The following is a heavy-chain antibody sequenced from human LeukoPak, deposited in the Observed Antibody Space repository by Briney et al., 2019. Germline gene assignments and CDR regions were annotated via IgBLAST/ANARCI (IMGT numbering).Heavy chain of an antibody. CDR1: GFTFSSYG. CDR3: AKESYDSSRYYWLY. Sequence: PGGSLRLSCAASGFTFSSYGMHWVRQARGKGLEWVAFIRYDGSNKYYADSVKGRFTISRDNSKNTLYLQMNSLRAEDTAVYYCAKESYDSSRYYWLYWGQGTLVTVSS. V-gene: IGHV3-30*02. CDR2: IRYDGSNK. D-gene: IGHD3-22*01. J-gene: IGHJ4*02.